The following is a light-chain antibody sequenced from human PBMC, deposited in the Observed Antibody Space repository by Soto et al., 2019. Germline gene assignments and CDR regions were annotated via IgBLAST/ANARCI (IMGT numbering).Light chain of an antibody. CDR1: SSDIGGYTY. CDR2: EVS. CDR3: SSYTISSTYV. J-gene: IGLJ1*01. Sequence: SVLTQPSSVCGSPGQSITISCTGTSSDIGGYTYVSWYQQHPGKAPKLLIYEVSNRPSGVSNRFSGSKSDNTASLTISGLQAEDEADYYCSSYTISSTYVFGTGTTVTV. V-gene: IGLV2-14*01.